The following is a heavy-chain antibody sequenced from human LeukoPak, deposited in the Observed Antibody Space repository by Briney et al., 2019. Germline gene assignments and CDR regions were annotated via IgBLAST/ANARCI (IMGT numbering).Heavy chain of an antibody. CDR1: GGTFSSYA. V-gene: IGHV1-69*04. CDR2: IFPILGIA. D-gene: IGHD3/OR15-3a*01. Sequence: GASLKVSCKASGGTFSSYAISWVREAPGQGLEWMGRIFPILGIANYAQKFQGRVTITADKSTSTAYMELSSLRSEDTAVYYCARDFSWTGDYYYYGMDVWGQGTTVTVSS. J-gene: IGHJ6*02. CDR3: ARDFSWTGDYYYYGMDV.